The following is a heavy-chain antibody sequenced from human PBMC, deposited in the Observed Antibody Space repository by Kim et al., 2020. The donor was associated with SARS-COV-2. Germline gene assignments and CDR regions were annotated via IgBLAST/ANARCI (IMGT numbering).Heavy chain of an antibody. Sequence: SETLSLTCTVSGGSISSSSYYWGWIRQPPGKGLEWIGSIYYSGSTYYNPSLKSRVTISVDTSKNQFSLKLSSVTAADTAVYYCARGIAAAGDPLYGMDV. CDR1: GGSISSSSYY. D-gene: IGHD6-13*01. V-gene: IGHV4-39*01. CDR3: ARGIAAAGDPLYGMDV. CDR2: IYYSGST. J-gene: IGHJ6*01.